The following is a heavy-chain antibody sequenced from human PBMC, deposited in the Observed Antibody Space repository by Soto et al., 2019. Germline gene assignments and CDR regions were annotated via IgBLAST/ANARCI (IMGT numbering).Heavy chain of an antibody. V-gene: IGHV3-23*01. CDR3: AKDYVSTYYDFWSGYSGRFDY. J-gene: IGHJ4*02. Sequence: EVQLLESGGGLVQPGGSLRLSCAASGFTFSSYAMSWVRQAPGKGLEWVSAISGSGGSTYYADSVKGRFTISRDNSKNTLYLQMNSLRAEDTAVYYCAKDYVSTYYDFWSGYSGRFDYWGQGTLVTVSS. D-gene: IGHD3-3*01. CDR1: GFTFSSYA. CDR2: ISGSGGST.